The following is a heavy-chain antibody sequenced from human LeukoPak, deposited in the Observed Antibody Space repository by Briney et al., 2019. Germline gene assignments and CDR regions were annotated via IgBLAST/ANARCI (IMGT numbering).Heavy chain of an antibody. Sequence: QSGGSLRLSCAASGFTFSDYAMSWVRQAPGKGLEWVSYISSSGSTIYYADSVKGRFTISRDNAKNSLYLQMNSLRAEDTAVYYCASYRYYYGSGSYYWGQGTLVTVSS. CDR3: ASYRYYYGSGSYY. CDR2: ISSSGSTI. J-gene: IGHJ4*02. V-gene: IGHV3-48*03. CDR1: GFTFSDYA. D-gene: IGHD3-10*01.